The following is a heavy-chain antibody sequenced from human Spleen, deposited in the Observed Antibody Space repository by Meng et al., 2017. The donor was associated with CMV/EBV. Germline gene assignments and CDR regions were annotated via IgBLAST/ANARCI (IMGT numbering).Heavy chain of an antibody. CDR2: INPDSGVT. Sequence: ASVKVSCKTSEYNFILYYTHWVRQAPGQGLEWMAWINPDSGVTKYGKSRVTVTTDTSTSTAYMELSSLISDDTAVYYCVRSGSQVLATRRGGFDNWGQGTLVTVSS. V-gene: IGHV1-2*02. CDR1: EYNFILYY. D-gene: IGHD3-16*01. CDR3: VRSGSQVLATRRGGFDN. J-gene: IGHJ4*02.